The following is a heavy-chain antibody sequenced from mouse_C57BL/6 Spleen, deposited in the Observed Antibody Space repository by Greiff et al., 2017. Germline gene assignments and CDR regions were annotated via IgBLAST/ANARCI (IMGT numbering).Heavy chain of an antibody. CDR3: ARHEANWDESYFDY. CDR1: GFTFSSYG. Sequence: EVHLVESGGDLVKPGGSLKLSCAASGFTFSSYGMSWVRQTPDKRLEWVATISSGGSYTYYPDSVKGRFTISRDNAKNTLYLQMSSLKSEDTAMYYCARHEANWDESYFDYWGQGTTLTVSS. CDR2: ISSGGSYT. D-gene: IGHD4-1*01. V-gene: IGHV5-6*01. J-gene: IGHJ2*01.